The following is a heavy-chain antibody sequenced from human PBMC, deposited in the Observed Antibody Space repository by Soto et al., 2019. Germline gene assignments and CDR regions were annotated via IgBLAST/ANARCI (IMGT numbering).Heavy chain of an antibody. Sequence: GGSLRLSCAASGFTFSSYWMSWVRQAPGKGLEWVANIKQDGSEKYYVDSVKGRFTISRDNAKNSLYLQMNSLRAEDTAVYYCARAWRNYRRNYGMDVWGQGTTVTVSS. CDR1: GFTFSSYW. D-gene: IGHD4-4*01. CDR2: IKQDGSEK. CDR3: ARAWRNYRRNYGMDV. V-gene: IGHV3-7*05. J-gene: IGHJ6*02.